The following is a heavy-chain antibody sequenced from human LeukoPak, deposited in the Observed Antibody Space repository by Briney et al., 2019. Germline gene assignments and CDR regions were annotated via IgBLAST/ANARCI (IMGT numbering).Heavy chain of an antibody. V-gene: IGHV4-39*07. CDR3: ARERYYDSSGYSGGKIDY. J-gene: IGHJ4*02. CDR2: IYYSGST. D-gene: IGHD3-22*01. CDR1: GGSISSSSYY. Sequence: SETLSLTCTVSGGSISSSSYYWGWIRQPPGKGLEWIGSIYYSGSTYYNPSLKSRVTISVDTSKNQFSLKLSSVTAADTAVYYCARERYYDSSGYSGGKIDYWGQGTLVTVSS.